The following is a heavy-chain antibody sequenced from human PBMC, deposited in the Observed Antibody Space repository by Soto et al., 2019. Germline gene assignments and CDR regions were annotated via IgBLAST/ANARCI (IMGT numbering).Heavy chain of an antibody. CDR1: GFTFSDYY. J-gene: IGHJ6*02. V-gene: IGHV3-11*01. CDR2: ISSSGSTI. Sequence: GGSLRLSCAASGFTFSDYYMSWIRQAPGKGLEWVSYISSSGSTIYYADSVKGRFTISRDNAKNSLYLQMNSLRAEDTAVYYCARGKYDFWSGTSTDYYYGMDVWGQGTTVTVSS. D-gene: IGHD3-3*01. CDR3: ARGKYDFWSGTSTDYYYGMDV.